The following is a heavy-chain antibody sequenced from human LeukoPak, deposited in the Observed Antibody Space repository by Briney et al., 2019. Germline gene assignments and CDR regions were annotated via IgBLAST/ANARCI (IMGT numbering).Heavy chain of an antibody. Sequence: ASVKVSCKASGGTFSSYAISWVRQAPGQGLEWMGRIIPILGIANYAQKFQGRVTITADKSTSTAYMELSSLRSEDTAVYYCASQYSSGWYDPLDYWGQGTLVTVSS. D-gene: IGHD6-19*01. CDR2: IIPILGIA. CDR1: GGTFSSYA. V-gene: IGHV1-69*04. J-gene: IGHJ4*02. CDR3: ASQYSSGWYDPLDY.